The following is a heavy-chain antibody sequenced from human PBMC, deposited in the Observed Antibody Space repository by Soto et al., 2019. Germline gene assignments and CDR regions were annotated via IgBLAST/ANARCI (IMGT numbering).Heavy chain of an antibody. Sequence: ASVKVSCKASGYTFTHYFMHWARQAPGQGLEWMGVINPDTGTTSYSHKFQGRVTMTKDTSTTTIHMELSSLRSEDTAVYYCVKNRGAGSLSNWSFASWGRGSLVTVSS. CDR2: INPDTGTT. D-gene: IGHD1-26*01. CDR3: VKNRGAGSLSNWSFAS. V-gene: IGHV1-46*01. J-gene: IGHJ2*01. CDR1: GYTFTHYF.